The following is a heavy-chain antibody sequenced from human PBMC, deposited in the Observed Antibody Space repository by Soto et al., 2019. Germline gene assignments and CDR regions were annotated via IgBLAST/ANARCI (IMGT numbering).Heavy chain of an antibody. V-gene: IGHV3-48*03. Sequence: PGGSLRLSCAASGFTFSSYEMNWVRQAPGKGLEWVSYISSSGSTIYYADSVKGRFTISRDNAKNSLYLQMNSLRAEDTAVYYCARVVAAAGTERGNWFDPWGQGTLVTVSS. J-gene: IGHJ5*02. CDR3: ARVVAAAGTERGNWFDP. CDR1: GFTFSSYE. CDR2: ISSSGSTI. D-gene: IGHD6-13*01.